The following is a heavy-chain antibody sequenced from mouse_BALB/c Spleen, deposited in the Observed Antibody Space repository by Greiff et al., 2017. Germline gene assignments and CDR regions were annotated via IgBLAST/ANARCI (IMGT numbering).Heavy chain of an antibody. V-gene: IGHV1-7*01. Sequence: QVQLKESGAELAKPGASVKMSCKASGYTFTSYWMHWVKQRPGQGLEWIGYINPSTGYTEYNQKFKDKATLTADKSSSTAYMQLSSLTSEDSAVYYCARGVRRGDAMDYWGQGTSVTVSS. CDR1: GYTFTSYW. D-gene: IGHD2-14*01. CDR2: INPSTGYT. CDR3: ARGVRRGDAMDY. J-gene: IGHJ4*01.